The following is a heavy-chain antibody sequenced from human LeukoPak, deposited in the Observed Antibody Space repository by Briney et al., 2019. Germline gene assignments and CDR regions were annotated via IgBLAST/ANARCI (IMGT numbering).Heavy chain of an antibody. Sequence: GGSLRLSCAASGSTFSSYAMSWVRQAPGKGLEWVSAISGSGGSTYYADSVKGRFTISRDNSKNTLYLQMNSLRAEDTAVYYCAKAGYSGSNWGFDYWGQGTLVTVSS. CDR1: GSTFSSYA. CDR2: ISGSGGST. J-gene: IGHJ4*02. V-gene: IGHV3-23*01. CDR3: AKAGYSGSNWGFDY. D-gene: IGHD1-26*01.